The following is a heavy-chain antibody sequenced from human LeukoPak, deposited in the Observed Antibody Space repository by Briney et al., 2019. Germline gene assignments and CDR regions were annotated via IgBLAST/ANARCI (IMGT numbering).Heavy chain of an antibody. J-gene: IGHJ3*02. V-gene: IGHV4-34*01. CDR1: GGSFSGYY. CDR3: ARRGLRPFDI. D-gene: IGHD3-10*01. CDR2: INHSGST. Sequence: SETLSLTCAVYGGSFSGYYWSWIRQPPGKGLEWIGEINHSGSTNYNPSLKSRVTISVDTSKNQFSLKLSSVTAADTAVYYCARRGLRPFDIWGQGTMVTVSS.